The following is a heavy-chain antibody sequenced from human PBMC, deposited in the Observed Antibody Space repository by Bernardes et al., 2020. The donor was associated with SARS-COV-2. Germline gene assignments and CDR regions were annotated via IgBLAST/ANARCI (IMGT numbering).Heavy chain of an antibody. J-gene: IGHJ6*02. V-gene: IGHV4-34*01. D-gene: IGHD6-6*01. CDR1: GGSFSGYY. CDR2: INHRGRT. Sequence: SETLSLTCAVYGGSFSGYYWSWIRQAPGKGLEWIGEINHRGRTNYNPSLKSRVTISVDTSKNQFSLNLSTATAADTAVYYCARKGHYYSSGSSSFFYYGLGVWGQGTTVSVSS. CDR3: ARKGHYYSSGSSSFFYYGLGV.